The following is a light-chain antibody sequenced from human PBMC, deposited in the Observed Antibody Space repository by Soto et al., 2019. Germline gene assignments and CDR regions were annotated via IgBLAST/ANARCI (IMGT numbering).Light chain of an antibody. J-gene: IGLJ3*02. CDR2: NTN. V-gene: IGLV8-61*01. Sequence: QTVVTQEPSFSVSPGRTVTLTCGLSSGSVSTSYYPSWYQQTPGQAPRTLIYNTNTRSSGVPDRFSGSILGNKAALTITRAQADDESDYYCVLYMGSGISVFGGGTKLTVL. CDR3: VLYMGSGISV. CDR1: SGSVSTSYY.